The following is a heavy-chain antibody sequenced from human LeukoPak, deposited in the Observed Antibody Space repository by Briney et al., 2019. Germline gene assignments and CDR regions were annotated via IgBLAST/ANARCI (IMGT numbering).Heavy chain of an antibody. V-gene: IGHV3-23*01. D-gene: IGHD6-19*01. CDR3: AKGASSAWLLYRFDP. J-gene: IGHJ5*02. Sequence: PGGSLRLSCAASGFTFSNYVISWVRQAPGKGLEWVSTISGSGGSTYYADSVKGRFTISRDNSKNTVYLQMNSLRAEDTAVYYCAKGASSAWLLYRFDPWGQGTLVTVSS. CDR2: ISGSGGST. CDR1: GFTFSNYV.